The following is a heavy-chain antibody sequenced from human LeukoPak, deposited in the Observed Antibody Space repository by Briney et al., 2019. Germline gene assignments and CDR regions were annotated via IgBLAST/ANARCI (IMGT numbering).Heavy chain of an antibody. Sequence: GGSLRLSCAASGFTFSSYAMSWVRQAPGKGLEWVSLIYSGGSTYYAASVKGRFTISRDNSKNTLDLQMNSLRAEDTAVYYCARSVGATMRKNLYFDYWGQGTLVTVSS. J-gene: IGHJ4*02. D-gene: IGHD1-26*01. V-gene: IGHV3-23*03. CDR3: ARSVGATMRKNLYFDY. CDR1: GFTFSSYA. CDR2: IYSGGST.